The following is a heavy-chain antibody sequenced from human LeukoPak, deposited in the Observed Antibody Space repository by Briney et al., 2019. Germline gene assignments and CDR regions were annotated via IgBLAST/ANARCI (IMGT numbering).Heavy chain of an antibody. V-gene: IGHV1-46*01. CDR1: GYTFTSYD. CDR2: INPSGGGT. D-gene: IGHD5-18*01. CDR3: AREIGPRQLHLWGSAFDY. J-gene: IGHJ4*02. Sequence: ASVKVSCKASGYTFTSYDINWVRQATGQGLEWMGIINPSGGGTSYAQKFQGRVTMTRDTSSTTVYMELSSLRSEDTAVYYCAREIGPRQLHLWGSAFDYWGQGTLVTVSS.